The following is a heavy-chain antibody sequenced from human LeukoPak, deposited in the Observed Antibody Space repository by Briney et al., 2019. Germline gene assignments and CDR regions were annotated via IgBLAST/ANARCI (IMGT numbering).Heavy chain of an antibody. CDR2: ISSSSSYI. CDR1: GFTFSSYS. Sequence: GGSLRLSCAASGFTFSSYSMNWVRQAPGKGLEWVSSISSSSSYIYYTDSVKGRLTISRDNAKNSLYLQMNSLRAEDTAVYYCAREQLLKPNYGMDVWGQGTTVTVSS. J-gene: IGHJ6*02. CDR3: AREQLLKPNYGMDV. D-gene: IGHD2-2*01. V-gene: IGHV3-21*01.